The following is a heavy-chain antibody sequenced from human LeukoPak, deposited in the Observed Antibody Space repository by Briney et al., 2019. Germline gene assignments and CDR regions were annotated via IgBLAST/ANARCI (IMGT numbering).Heavy chain of an antibody. Sequence: GGSLRLSCAASGFTFSSYGMHWVRQAPGKGLEWVAVIWYDGSNKYYADPVKGRFTISRDNSKNTLYLQMNSLRAEDTAVYYCAKGGNSGYDYFDYWGQGTLVTVSS. CDR2: IWYDGSNK. D-gene: IGHD5-12*01. V-gene: IGHV3-33*03. CDR1: GFTFSSYG. J-gene: IGHJ4*02. CDR3: AKGGNSGYDYFDY.